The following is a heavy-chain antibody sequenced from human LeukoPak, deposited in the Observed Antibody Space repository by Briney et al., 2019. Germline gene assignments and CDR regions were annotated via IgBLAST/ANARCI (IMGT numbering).Heavy chain of an antibody. CDR2: ISSYNGNT. Sequence: GASVKVSCKASGYAFTSFGMNWVRQAPGQGLEWMGWISSYNGNTNYAQKFQGRFTMTTDTSTSTAYMELRSLRSDDTAVYYCARSYCSNGVCYKEGSGWSDSWGQGTLVTVSS. V-gene: IGHV1-18*01. CDR3: ARSYCSNGVCYKEGSGWSDS. D-gene: IGHD2-8*01. J-gene: IGHJ5*01. CDR1: GYAFTSFG.